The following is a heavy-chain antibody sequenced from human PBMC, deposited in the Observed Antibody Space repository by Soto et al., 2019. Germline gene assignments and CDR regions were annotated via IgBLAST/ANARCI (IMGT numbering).Heavy chain of an antibody. CDR1: GFTFSSSG. CDR3: ARSGIAVAGEFDY. V-gene: IGHV3-33*01. J-gene: IGHJ4*02. Sequence: QVQLVESGGGVVQPGRSLRLSCAASGFTFSSSGMHWVRQAPGKGLEWVAVIWYDGSNKYYADSVKGRFTISRDNSKNTLYLQMNSLSAEDTAVYYCARSGIAVAGEFDYWGQGTLVTVSS. CDR2: IWYDGSNK. D-gene: IGHD6-19*01.